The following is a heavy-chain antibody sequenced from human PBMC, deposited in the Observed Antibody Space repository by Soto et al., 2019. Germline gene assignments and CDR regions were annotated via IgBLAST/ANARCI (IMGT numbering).Heavy chain of an antibody. Sequence: QPGGSLRLSCTASGFTFGDYAMSWFRQAPGKGLEWVGFIRSKAYGGTTEYAASVKGRFTISRDDSKSIAYLQMNSLKTEDTAVYYCTRVVRYYSSSSWADYWGQGTLVTVSS. CDR1: GFTFGDYA. CDR2: IRSKAYGGTT. V-gene: IGHV3-49*03. D-gene: IGHD6-6*01. CDR3: TRVVRYYSSSSWADY. J-gene: IGHJ4*02.